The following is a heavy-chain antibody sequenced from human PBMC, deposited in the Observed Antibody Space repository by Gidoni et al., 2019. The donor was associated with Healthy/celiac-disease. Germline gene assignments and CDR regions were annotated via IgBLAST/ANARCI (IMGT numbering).Heavy chain of an antibody. V-gene: IGHV3-30*18. CDR1: GCLFSSYG. J-gene: IGHJ4*02. CDR3: AKGYYDFWSGYLDYLDY. D-gene: IGHD3-3*01. CDR2: ISYDGSNK. Sequence: QVQLVESGGGVVQPGRSLRLYCAASGCLFSSYGLHWVRKAPGKGMEWVAVISYDGSNKYYSDSVKGRFTISRDKSKNTLYLQMNSLRAEDTAVYYCAKGYYDFWSGYLDYLDYWGQGTLVTVSS.